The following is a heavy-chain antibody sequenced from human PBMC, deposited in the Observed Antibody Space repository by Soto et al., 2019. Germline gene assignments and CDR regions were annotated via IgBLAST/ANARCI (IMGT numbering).Heavy chain of an antibody. CDR1: GFTFSSYA. CDR3: AKVGSESSSWYLGGTNWFDP. D-gene: IGHD6-13*01. Sequence: EVQLLESGGGLVQPGGSLRLSCAASGFTFSSYAMSWVRQAPGKGLEWVSAISGSGGSTYYADSVKGRFTISRDNSKNTLYLQMNSLRAEDMAVYYCAKVGSESSSWYLGGTNWFDPWGQGTLVTVSS. J-gene: IGHJ5*02. V-gene: IGHV3-23*01. CDR2: ISGSGGST.